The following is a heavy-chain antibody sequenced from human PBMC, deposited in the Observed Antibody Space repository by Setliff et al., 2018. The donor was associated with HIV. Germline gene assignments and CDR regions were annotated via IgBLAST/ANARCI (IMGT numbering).Heavy chain of an antibody. CDR1: GYTFTSYA. V-gene: IGHV7-4-1*02. Sequence: ASVKVSCKASGYTFTSYAINWVRQAPGQGLECMGWINTKTGTPRYAQAFRGRFVISSDTSVTTSYLQINSLKAEDTAVYYCARDLLVDPDAFDIWGQGTQVTVSS. CDR2: INTKTGTP. D-gene: IGHD2-15*01. CDR3: ARDLLVDPDAFDI. J-gene: IGHJ3*02.